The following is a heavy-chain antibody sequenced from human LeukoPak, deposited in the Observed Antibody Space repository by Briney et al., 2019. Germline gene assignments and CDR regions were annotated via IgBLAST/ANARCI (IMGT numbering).Heavy chain of an antibody. V-gene: IGHV3-11*06. CDR3: ARDRPGYSYGYDAFDI. D-gene: IGHD5-18*01. CDR2: ISSSSSYT. CDR1: GFTFSGYY. J-gene: IGHJ3*02. Sequence: PGGSLRLSCAASGFTFSGYYMSWIRQAPGKGLEWVSYISSSSSYTNYADSVKGRFTISRDNAKNSLYLQMNSLRAEDTAVYYCARDRPGYSYGYDAFDIWGQGTMVTVSS.